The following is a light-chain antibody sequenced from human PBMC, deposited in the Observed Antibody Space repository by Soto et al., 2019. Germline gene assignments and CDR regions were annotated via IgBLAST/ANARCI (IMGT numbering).Light chain of an antibody. J-gene: IGKJ1*01. CDR3: QQSYSTPPT. Sequence: DIQMPQSPSSLSASVGDRVTITCRSSQSISSYLNWYQQKPGKAPKLLIYAASSLQSGGPSRFSGSGSGTDFTLTISSLQPEDFATYYCQQSYSTPPTFGQGTKVEIK. V-gene: IGKV1-39*01. CDR1: QSISSY. CDR2: AAS.